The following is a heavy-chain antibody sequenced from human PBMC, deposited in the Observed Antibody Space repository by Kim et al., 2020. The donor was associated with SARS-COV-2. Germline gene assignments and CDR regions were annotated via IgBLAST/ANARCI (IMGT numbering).Heavy chain of an antibody. D-gene: IGHD3-22*01. CDR1: GYTFTSYA. J-gene: IGHJ4*02. V-gene: IGHV1-3*01. CDR3: ARDYYDSSGYYTTYFGY. Sequence: ASVKVSCKASGYTFTSYAMHWVRQAPGQRLEWMGWINAGNGNTKYSQKFQGRVTITRDTSASTAYMELSSLRSEDTAVYYCARDYYDSSGYYTTYFGYWGQGTLVTVSS. CDR2: INAGNGNT.